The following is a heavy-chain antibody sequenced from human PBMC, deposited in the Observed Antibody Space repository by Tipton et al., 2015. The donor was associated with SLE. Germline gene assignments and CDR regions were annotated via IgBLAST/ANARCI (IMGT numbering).Heavy chain of an antibody. D-gene: IGHD2-21*01. CDR2: FYYSGST. V-gene: IGHV4-39*07. CDR1: GGSISRSNFY. CDR3: ARAGGGDSNWFDP. Sequence: TLSLTCTVSGGSISRSNFYWAWIRQPPGKGLEWIGSFYYSGSTYYNPSLKSRVTISVDTSKNQFSLKLSSVTAADTAVYYCARAGGGDSNWFDPWGQGTLVTVSS. J-gene: IGHJ5*02.